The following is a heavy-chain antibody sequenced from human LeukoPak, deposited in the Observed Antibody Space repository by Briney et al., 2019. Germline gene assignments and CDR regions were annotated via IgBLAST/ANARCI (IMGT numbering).Heavy chain of an antibody. D-gene: IGHD3-22*01. Sequence: GGSLRLSCAASGFTFSDYSMNWVRQAPGKGLEWISYIGIDSGNTNYADSVKGRFTISRDNAKNSLYLQMNSLRAEDTAVYYCARTYYYDSSGYYFTPSYAFDIWGQGTMVTVSS. CDR2: IGIDSGNT. V-gene: IGHV3-21*05. CDR1: GFTFSDYS. J-gene: IGHJ3*02. CDR3: ARTYYYDSSGYYFTPSYAFDI.